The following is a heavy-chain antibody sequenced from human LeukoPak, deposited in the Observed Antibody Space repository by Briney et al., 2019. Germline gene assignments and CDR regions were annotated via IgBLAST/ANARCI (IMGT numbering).Heavy chain of an antibody. CDR2: IWYDGSNK. CDR3: ARGGPERPTPLYSSSCFDI. CDR1: GFTFSSHA. J-gene: IGHJ3*02. V-gene: IGHV3-33*01. Sequence: PGGSLRLSCAASGFTFSSHAMHWVRQAPGKGLEWVAVIWYDGSNKYYADSVKGRFTISRDNSKNTLYLQMNSLRAEDTAVYYCARGGPERPTPLYSSSCFDIWGQGTMVTVSS. D-gene: IGHD6-13*01.